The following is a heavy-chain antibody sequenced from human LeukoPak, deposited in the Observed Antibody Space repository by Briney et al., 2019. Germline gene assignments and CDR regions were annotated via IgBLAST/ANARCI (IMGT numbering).Heavy chain of an antibody. J-gene: IGHJ5*02. CDR1: GYTFTSYD. V-gene: IGHV1-8*01. CDR2: MNPNSGNT. CDR3: ARQAKLIAARPWLFDL. Sequence: ASVKVSCKASGYTFTSYDINWVRQATGQGLEWMGWMNPNSGNTGYAQKFQGRVTMTRNTSISTAYMELSSLRSEDTAVYYCARQAKLIAARPWLFDLWGQGTLVTVSS. D-gene: IGHD6-6*01.